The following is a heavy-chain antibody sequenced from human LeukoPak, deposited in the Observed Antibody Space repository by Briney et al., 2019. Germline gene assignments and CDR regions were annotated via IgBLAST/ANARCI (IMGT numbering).Heavy chain of an antibody. Sequence: GRSLRLTCAASGFTFSYYGMHWVRQAPGKGLEWVAVISYEGSNKYYADSVKGRFTISKDISKNTLHLQMNSLRAEDTAVYYCAKERDIAAAGAIDYWGRGTLVTVSS. CDR2: ISYEGSNK. CDR1: GFTFSYYG. CDR3: AKERDIAAAGAIDY. V-gene: IGHV3-30*18. J-gene: IGHJ4*02. D-gene: IGHD6-13*01.